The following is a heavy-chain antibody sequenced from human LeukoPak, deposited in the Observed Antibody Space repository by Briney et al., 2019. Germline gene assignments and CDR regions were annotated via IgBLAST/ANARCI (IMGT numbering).Heavy chain of an antibody. V-gene: IGHV4-39*01. CDR2: IYYSGST. J-gene: IGHJ4*02. Sequence: ASETLSLTCTVSGGSISSSSYYWGWIRQPPGKGLEWIGSIYYSGSTYYNPSLKSRVTISVDTSKNQFSLKLSSVTAADTAVYYCAREAAGGGILDYWGQGTPVTVSS. D-gene: IGHD6-13*01. CDR3: AREAAGGGILDY. CDR1: GGSISSSSYY.